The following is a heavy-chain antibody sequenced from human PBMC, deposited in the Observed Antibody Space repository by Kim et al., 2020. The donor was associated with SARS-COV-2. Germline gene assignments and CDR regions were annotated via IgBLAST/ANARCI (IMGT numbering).Heavy chain of an antibody. CDR1: GFTFRDYA. J-gene: IGHJ4*01. D-gene: IGHD6-6*01. CDR2: IRSKVYGGTT. Sequence: GGSLRLSCTVSGFTFRDYAMNWVRQAPGKGLEWVGFIRSKVYGGTTEYAASVRDRFTISRDDSKSIAYLQMNSLKTDDTAVYYCARDIEGSLAVRPGGFYFDYWGHGALVTVSS. V-gene: IGHV3-49*04. CDR3: ARDIEGSLAVRPGGFYFDY.